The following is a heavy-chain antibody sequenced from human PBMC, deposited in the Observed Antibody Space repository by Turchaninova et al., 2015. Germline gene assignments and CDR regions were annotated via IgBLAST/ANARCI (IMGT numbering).Heavy chain of an antibody. J-gene: IGHJ4*02. D-gene: IGHD2-15*01. Sequence: QVQLVQSGAEVKKPGASVKVSCKASGYTFTSYEINWVRQAAGHGREWMGWINPNNDNTGYAQRFQGRVTMTMNTSTSTAYMELRSLRSEDTAIYYCARRYCSRGSCYPFDSWGQGSLVTVSS. CDR2: INPNNDNT. V-gene: IGHV1-8*01. CDR1: GYTFTSYE. CDR3: ARRYCSRGSCYPFDS.